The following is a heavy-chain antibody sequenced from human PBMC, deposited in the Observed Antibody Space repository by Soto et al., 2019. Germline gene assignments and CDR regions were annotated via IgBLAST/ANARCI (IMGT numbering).Heavy chain of an antibody. Sequence: GGSLRLSCAASGFTFSSYWMSWVRQAPGKGLEWVANIKQDGSEKYYVDSVKGRFTISRDNAKNSLYLQMNSLRAEDTAVYYCARDRGIAAAYYYYYGMDVWGQGTTVTAP. CDR2: IKQDGSEK. CDR3: ARDRGIAAAYYYYYGMDV. CDR1: GFTFSSYW. V-gene: IGHV3-7*03. D-gene: IGHD6-13*01. J-gene: IGHJ6*02.